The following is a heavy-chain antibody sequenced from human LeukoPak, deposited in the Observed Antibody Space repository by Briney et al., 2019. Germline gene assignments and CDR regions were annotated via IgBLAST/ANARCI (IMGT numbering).Heavy chain of an antibody. Sequence: PSETLSLTCAVYGGSFSGYYWTWIRQPPGKGLEWIGEINHRGSTNYNPSLKSRVTISVDTSKNQFSLRLSSVTAADTAVYFCARAGDSSGYADYWGQEPLVTVSS. V-gene: IGHV4-34*01. J-gene: IGHJ4*02. CDR1: GGSFSGYY. D-gene: IGHD3-22*01. CDR2: INHRGST. CDR3: ARAGDSSGYADY.